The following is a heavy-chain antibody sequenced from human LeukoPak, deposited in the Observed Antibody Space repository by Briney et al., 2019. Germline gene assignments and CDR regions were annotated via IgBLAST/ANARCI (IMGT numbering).Heavy chain of an antibody. CDR3: ARDGYSYYYYMDV. Sequence: ASVKVSCKASGGTFTGYYMHWVRQAPGQGLEWMGWINPNSGGTNYAQKFQGRVTMTRDTSISTAYMELSRLRSDDTAVYYCARDGYSYYYYMDVWGKGTTVTISS. CDR2: INPNSGGT. CDR1: GGTFTGYY. J-gene: IGHJ6*03. V-gene: IGHV1-2*02.